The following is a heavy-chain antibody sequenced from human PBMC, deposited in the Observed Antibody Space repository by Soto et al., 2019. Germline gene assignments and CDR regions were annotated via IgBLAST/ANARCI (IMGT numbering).Heavy chain of an antibody. CDR3: AKGSELARRSVVVPAAIRSPDY. V-gene: IGHV3-23*01. CDR2: ISGSGGST. CDR1: GFTFSSYA. D-gene: IGHD2-2*02. J-gene: IGHJ4*02. Sequence: GGSLRLSCAASGFTFSSYAMSWVRQAPGKGLEWVSAISGSGGSTYYADSVKGRFTISRDNSKNTLYLQMNSLRAEDTDVYYCAKGSELARRSVVVPAAIRSPDYWGQGTLVTVSS.